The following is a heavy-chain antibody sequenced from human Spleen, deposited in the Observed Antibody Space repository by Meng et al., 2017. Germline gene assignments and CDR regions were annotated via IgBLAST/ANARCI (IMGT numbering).Heavy chain of an antibody. J-gene: IGHJ4*02. Sequence: GESLKISCAASGFPFRNFWMTWVRQAPGTGLVWVARVKRDGSGTNYADSVKGRFTISRDNAKNTLYLQMNSLRAEDTAVYYCARAGDYYDSSGYYWGCWGQGTLVTVSS. CDR3: ARAGDYYDSSGYYWGC. CDR1: GFPFRNFW. V-gene: IGHV3-74*01. D-gene: IGHD3-22*01. CDR2: VKRDGSGT.